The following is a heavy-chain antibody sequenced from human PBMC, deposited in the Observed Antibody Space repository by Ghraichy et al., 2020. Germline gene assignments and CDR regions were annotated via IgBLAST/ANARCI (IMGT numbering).Heavy chain of an antibody. Sequence: GGSLRLSCAASGFTFSSYEMNWVRQAPGKGLEWVSYISSSGSTIYYADSVKGRFTISRDNAKNSLYLQMNSLRAEDTAVYYCARGPGGGSTTGFDYWGQGTLVTVSS. J-gene: IGHJ4*02. CDR3: ARGPGGGSTTGFDY. CDR1: GFTFSSYE. V-gene: IGHV3-48*03. CDR2: ISSSGSTI. D-gene: IGHD2-8*02.